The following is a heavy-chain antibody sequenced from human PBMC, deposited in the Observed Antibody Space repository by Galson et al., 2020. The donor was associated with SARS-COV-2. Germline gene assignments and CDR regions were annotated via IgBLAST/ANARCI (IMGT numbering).Heavy chain of an antibody. V-gene: IGHV4-59*08. CDR2: IYSSGIT. J-gene: IGHJ1*01. CDR3: SRSPPRGFTRGGMDS. Sequence: ASETLSLTCNVSGGSIFSYYWSWIRQPPGKGLEWIGYIYSSGITNYNPSLQSRVTMSVDKSKKEVSLKLTSVTAADTAIYYCSRSPPRGFTRGGMDSWGPGTLVTVSS. D-gene: IGHD3-10*01. CDR1: GGSIFSYY.